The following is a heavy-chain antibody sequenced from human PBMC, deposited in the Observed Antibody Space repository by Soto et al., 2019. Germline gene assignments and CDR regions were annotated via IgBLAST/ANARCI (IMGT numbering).Heavy chain of an antibody. J-gene: IGHJ6*02. CDR3: ARDQWYSSSWYMKYYGMDV. D-gene: IGHD6-13*01. V-gene: IGHV3-48*02. CDR1: GFTFSSYS. Sequence: PGGSLRLSCAASGFTFSSYSMNLVRQAPGKGLEWVSYISSSSSTIYYADSVKGRFTISRDNAKNSLYLQMNSLRDEDTAVYYCARDQWYSSSWYMKYYGMDVWGQGTTVTVSS. CDR2: ISSSSSTI.